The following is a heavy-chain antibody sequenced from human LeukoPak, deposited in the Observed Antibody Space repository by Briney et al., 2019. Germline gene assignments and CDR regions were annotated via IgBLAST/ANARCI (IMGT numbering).Heavy chain of an antibody. V-gene: IGHV4-39*07. CDR1: GGSISSSSYY. D-gene: IGHD3-22*01. Sequence: PSETLSLTCTVSGGSISSSSYYWGWIRQPPGKGLEWIVSIYYSGSTYYNPSLKSRVTISVDTSKNQFSLKLSSVTAADTAVYYCARDPYFHYYDSSGYDYWGQGTLVTVSS. CDR2: IYYSGST. J-gene: IGHJ4*02. CDR3: ARDPYFHYYDSSGYDY.